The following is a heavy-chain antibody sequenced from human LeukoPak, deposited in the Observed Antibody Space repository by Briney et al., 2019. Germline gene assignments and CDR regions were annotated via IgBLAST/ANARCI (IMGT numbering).Heavy chain of an antibody. D-gene: IGHD6-13*01. CDR2: IYTSGST. CDR1: GGSISSYY. V-gene: IGHV4-4*07. J-gene: IGHJ5*02. Sequence: SETLSLTCTVSGGSISSYYWSWIRQPAGKGLEWIGRIYTSGSTNYNPSLKSRVTMSVDTSKNQFSLKLSSVTAADTAAYYCARVRIDQIAAAGTSPTNWFDPWGQGTLVTVSS. CDR3: ARVRIDQIAAAGTSPTNWFDP.